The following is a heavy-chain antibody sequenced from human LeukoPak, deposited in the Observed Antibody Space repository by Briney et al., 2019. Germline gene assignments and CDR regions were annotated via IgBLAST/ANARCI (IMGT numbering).Heavy chain of an antibody. Sequence: ASVKVCCKVVAYDFTGYYIHWVRQAPGQGPEWMGRLNPNTGHAVYAFKFQGRVTITRDTSSSTAYMEVTRLTSDDTALYYCAKDRDGADRIILWGQGTLVTVSS. CDR1: AYDFTGYY. V-gene: IGHV1-2*06. CDR2: LNPNTGHA. CDR3: AKDRDGADRIIL. D-gene: IGHD5-24*01. J-gene: IGHJ4*02.